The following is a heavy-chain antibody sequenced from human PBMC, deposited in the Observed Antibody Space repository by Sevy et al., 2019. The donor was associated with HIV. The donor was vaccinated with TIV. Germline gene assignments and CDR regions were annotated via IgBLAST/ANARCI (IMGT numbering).Heavy chain of an antibody. CDR3: AKDQEMVSAILDY. Sequence: GGSLRLSCSASGFTFRSYGMHWVHQAPDMGLEWVALISYDGNNRYYADSVKGRFTISRDNSKNTLYLQMNSLRPEDTAVYFCAKDQEMVSAILDYWGQGTLVTVSS. CDR2: ISYDGNNR. CDR1: GFTFRSYG. D-gene: IGHD2-8*01. V-gene: IGHV3-30*18. J-gene: IGHJ4*02.